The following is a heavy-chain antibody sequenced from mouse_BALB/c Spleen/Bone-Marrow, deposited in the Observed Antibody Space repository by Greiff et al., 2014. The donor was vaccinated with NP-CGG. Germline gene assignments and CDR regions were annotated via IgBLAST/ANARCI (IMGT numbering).Heavy chain of an antibody. J-gene: IGHJ3*01. CDR2: IWGGGST. CDR1: GFSLSRYS. Sequence: SGPGLVAPSQSLSITCTVSGFSLSRYSIHWIRQPPGNGLEWLGMIWGGGSTDYNSALKSRLSISKDNSKSQVFLKMNSLQTDDTAIYYCARNLRDPFAYWGQGTLVTVSA. CDR3: ARNLRDPFAY. V-gene: IGHV2-6-4*01.